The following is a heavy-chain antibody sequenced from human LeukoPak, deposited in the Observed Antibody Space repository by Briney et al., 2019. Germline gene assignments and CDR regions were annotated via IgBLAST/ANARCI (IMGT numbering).Heavy chain of an antibody. CDR2: VYTSGST. CDR3: AREATVSRYFDY. CDR1: GGSISGYY. J-gene: IGHJ4*02. D-gene: IGHD4-11*01. V-gene: IGHV4-4*07. Sequence: XETLSLTCNXSGGSISGYYWSWIRQPAGKGLEWIGRVYTSGSTNYNPSLKSRVTMSVDTSKNLFYLNLTSVTAADTAVYYCAREATVSRYFDYWGQETLVTVSS.